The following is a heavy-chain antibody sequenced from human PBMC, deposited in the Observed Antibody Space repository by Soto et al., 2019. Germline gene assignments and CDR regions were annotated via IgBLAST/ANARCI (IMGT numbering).Heavy chain of an antibody. CDR1: GGSFSGYY. CDR3: ARAPAVFVTGNPGSCP. J-gene: IGHJ5*02. V-gene: IGHV4-34*01. Sequence: SETLSLTCAVYGGSFSGYYWSWIRQPPGKGLEWIGEINHSGSTNYNPSLKSRVTISVDTSKNQFSLKLSSVTAADTAVYYCARAPAVFVTGNPGSCPWGQGTLVTVSS. CDR2: INHSGST. D-gene: IGHD1-20*01.